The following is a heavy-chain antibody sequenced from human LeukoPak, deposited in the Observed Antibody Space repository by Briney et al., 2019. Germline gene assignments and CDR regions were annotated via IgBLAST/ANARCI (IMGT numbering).Heavy chain of an antibody. CDR3: ARGAADYDILTGLGIYYFDY. CDR1: GGTFSSYA. V-gene: IGHV1-69*06. J-gene: IGHJ4*02. Sequence: ASVKVSCKASGGTFSSYAISWVRQAHGQGLEWMGGIIPIFGTANYAQKFQGRVTITADKSTSTAYMELSSLRSEDTAVYYCARGAADYDILTGLGIYYFDYWGQGTLVTVSS. D-gene: IGHD3-9*01. CDR2: IIPIFGTA.